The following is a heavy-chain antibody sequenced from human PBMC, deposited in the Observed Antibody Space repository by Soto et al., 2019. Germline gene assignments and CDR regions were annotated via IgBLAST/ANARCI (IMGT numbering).Heavy chain of an antibody. CDR2: IYYDGTT. V-gene: IGHV4-39*01. Sequence: QLQLQESGPGLVTPSETLSLTCIVSGGSFTSSSYYWVWIRQPPGKGLEWIGSIYYDGTTYYNPSLKSRATISVDTSKNQFSLKLSSVTAADTALYYCTRRGHISSPTWGQGTLVTVSS. J-gene: IGHJ4*02. CDR1: GGSFTSSSYY. D-gene: IGHD2-2*01. CDR3: TRRGHISSPT.